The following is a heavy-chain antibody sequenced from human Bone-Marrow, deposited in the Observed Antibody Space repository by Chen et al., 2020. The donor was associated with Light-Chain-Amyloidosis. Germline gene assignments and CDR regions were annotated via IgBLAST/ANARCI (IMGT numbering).Heavy chain of an antibody. D-gene: IGHD2-2*01. J-gene: IGHJ4*02. CDR1: GFTFSNYD. V-gene: IGHV3-23*04. CDR2: ARGCDGPT. CDR3: AKDRCTSISCSDFDY. Sequence: VQLVESGGGLVKPGGSLRLSCVGSGFTFSNYDMTWVRQAPGKGLEWVSLARGCDGPTYYADSVRGRFTIYRDNSRNTLYLQMNSLRAEDTAVYYCAKDRCTSISCSDFDYWGQGTLVTVSS.